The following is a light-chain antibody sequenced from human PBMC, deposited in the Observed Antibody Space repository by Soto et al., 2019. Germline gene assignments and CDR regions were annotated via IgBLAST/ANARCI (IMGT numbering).Light chain of an antibody. CDR1: QTGRNNY. J-gene: IGKJ4*01. V-gene: IGKV3-20*01. CDR3: QQFSSYPLT. Sequence: ELVLTQSPGTLSLSPGERATLSCRASQTGRNNYLAWYQQKPGQAPRLLIYDASSRATGIPDRFSGGGSGTDFTLTISRLEPEDFAVYYCQQFSSYPLTFGGGTNVEIK. CDR2: DAS.